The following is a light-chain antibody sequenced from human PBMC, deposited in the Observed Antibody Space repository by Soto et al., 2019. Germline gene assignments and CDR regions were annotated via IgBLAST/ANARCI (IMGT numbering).Light chain of an antibody. CDR3: QQSYSTPRT. CDR1: QSISSY. J-gene: IGKJ4*02. CDR2: AAS. V-gene: IGKV1-39*01. Sequence: DIQMTQSPSSLSASVGDRVTITCRASQSISSYLNGYQQKPGKAPKILIYAASSLQSGVPSRFSGSGSGTDVTLTRRSLQPEYFATYYCQQSYSTPRTFGGGTKVEIK.